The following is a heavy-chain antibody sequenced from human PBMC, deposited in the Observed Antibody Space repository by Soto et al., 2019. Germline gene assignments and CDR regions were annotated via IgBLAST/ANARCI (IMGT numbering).Heavy chain of an antibody. CDR2: IYSSGST. CDR3: ARGQRFSDWFDP. J-gene: IGHJ5*02. D-gene: IGHD3-3*01. CDR1: GGSVSGFY. Sequence: SETLSLTCNVFGGSVSGFYWTWIRQPAGKGLEWIGRIYSSGSTKYNPSLKSRVSMSLDTSRSQFSLNLTSVTAADTAVYYCARGQRFSDWFDPWGQGTLVTVSS. V-gene: IGHV4-4*07.